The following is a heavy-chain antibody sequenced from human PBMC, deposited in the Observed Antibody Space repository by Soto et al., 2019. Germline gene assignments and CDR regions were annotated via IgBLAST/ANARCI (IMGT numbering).Heavy chain of an antibody. CDR3: AKGAHIVVVTANNWFDP. CDR1: GFTFSSYG. J-gene: IGHJ5*02. V-gene: IGHV3-30*18. D-gene: IGHD2-21*02. CDR2: ISYDGSNK. Sequence: GGSLRLSCAASGFTFSSYGMHWVRQAPGKGLEWVAVISYDGSNKYYADSVRGRFTISRDNSKNTLYLQMNSLRAEDTAVYYCAKGAHIVVVTANNWFDPWAQGTLVTVSS.